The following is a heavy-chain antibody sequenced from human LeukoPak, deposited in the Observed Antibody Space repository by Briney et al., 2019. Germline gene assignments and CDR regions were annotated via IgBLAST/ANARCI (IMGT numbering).Heavy chain of an antibody. CDR2: ISSSSSYI. J-gene: IGHJ4*02. Sequence: GGSRRLSCAASGFTFSSYSMNWVRQAPGKGLEWVSSISSSSSYIYYADSVKGRFTIYTDNAKNSLYLQMNSLRAEDTAVYYCARLAAAGTLYYLDYWGQGTLVTVSS. D-gene: IGHD6-13*01. CDR3: ARLAAAGTLYYLDY. V-gene: IGHV3-21*01. CDR1: GFTFSSYS.